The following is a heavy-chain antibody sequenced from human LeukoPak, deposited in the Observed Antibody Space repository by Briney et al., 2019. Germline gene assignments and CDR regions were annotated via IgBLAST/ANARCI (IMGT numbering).Heavy chain of an antibody. CDR2: ISYSGST. CDR1: GGSISSGSYY. Sequence: SETLSLTCTVSGGSISSGSYYWSWIRQPAGKGLEWIGRISYSGSTNYNPSLKSRVTMSVDTSRNQVSLKLSSVTAADTAVYHCARDVQQWLVLGGYYSYYMDVWGKGTTVTVSS. V-gene: IGHV4-61*10. D-gene: IGHD6-19*01. J-gene: IGHJ6*03. CDR3: ARDVQQWLVLGGYYSYYMDV.